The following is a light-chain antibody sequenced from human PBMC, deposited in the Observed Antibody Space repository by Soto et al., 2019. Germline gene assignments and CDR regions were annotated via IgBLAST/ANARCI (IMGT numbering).Light chain of an antibody. CDR2: AAS. Sequence: IQMTQSPSPVSAHVEDRRSITCRASQGIRKDLGWYQVKPGKAXKLLIFAASTLQSGVPSRFSGSGSGTEFTLTISSLQPYDFATYYCQQYNSYSLGQGTKVDIK. CDR1: QGIRKD. V-gene: IGKV1-17*01. CDR3: QQYNSYS. J-gene: IGKJ1*01.